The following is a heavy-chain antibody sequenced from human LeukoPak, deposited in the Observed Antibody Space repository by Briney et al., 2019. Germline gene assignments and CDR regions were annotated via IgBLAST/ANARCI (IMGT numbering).Heavy chain of an antibody. J-gene: IGHJ4*02. D-gene: IGHD4-17*01. V-gene: IGHV3-23*01. CDR2: VSGSGGST. CDR3: ANMEAMTTDGGADY. Sequence: PGGSLRLSCAASGFIFNTYAMSWVRQAPGKGLEWVSAVSGSGGSTYYADSVKGRFTISRDNSKNTLFLQVNSLRAEDTAIYYCANMEAMTTDGGADYWGQGTLVTVSS. CDR1: GFIFNTYA.